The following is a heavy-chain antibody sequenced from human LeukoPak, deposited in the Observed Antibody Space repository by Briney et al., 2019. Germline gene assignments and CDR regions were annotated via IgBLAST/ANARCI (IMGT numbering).Heavy chain of an antibody. V-gene: IGHV4-39*07. Sequence: PSETLSLTCTVSGDSISSNNYFWGWIRQPPGKGLEWIGDIYYSGSTYYNPSLQSRVTISVDTSKNQFSLKLSSVTAADTAVYYCAREVYPGYPPDYWGQGTLVTVSS. CDR3: AREVYPGYPPDY. D-gene: IGHD1-14*01. J-gene: IGHJ4*02. CDR2: IYYSGST. CDR1: GDSISSNNYF.